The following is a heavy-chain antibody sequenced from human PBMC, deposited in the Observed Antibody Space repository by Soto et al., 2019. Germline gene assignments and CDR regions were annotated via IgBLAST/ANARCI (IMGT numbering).Heavy chain of an antibody. V-gene: IGHV3-48*01. J-gene: IGHJ4*02. D-gene: IGHD3-10*01. Sequence: EVQLVESGGGLVQPGGSLRLSCAASGFTFSSYSMNWVRQAPGKGLEWVSYISSSSSTIYYADSVKGRFTISRDNAKNSLYLQMNGLRAEDTAVYYCARDLGGDITMVRGGYWGQGTLVTVSS. CDR3: ARDLGGDITMVRGGY. CDR1: GFTFSSYS. CDR2: ISSSSSTI.